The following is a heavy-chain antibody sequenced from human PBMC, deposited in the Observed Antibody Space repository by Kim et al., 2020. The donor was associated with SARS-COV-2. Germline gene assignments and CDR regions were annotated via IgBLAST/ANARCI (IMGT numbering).Heavy chain of an antibody. D-gene: IGHD2-8*01. Sequence: GGSLRLSCAASGFTFSSYGMHWVRQAPGKGLEWVAVISYDGSNKYYADSVKGRFTISRDNSKNTLYLQMNSLRAEDTAVYYCARDAWSSDYWGQGTLVTVSS. CDR3: ARDAWSSDY. V-gene: IGHV3-33*05. CDR1: GFTFSSYG. J-gene: IGHJ4*02. CDR2: ISYDGSNK.